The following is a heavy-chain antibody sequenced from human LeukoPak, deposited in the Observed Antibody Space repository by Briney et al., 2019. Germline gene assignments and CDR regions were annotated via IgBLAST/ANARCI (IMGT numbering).Heavy chain of an antibody. Sequence: GGSLRLSCAASGFTFDDYAMHWVRQAPGKGLEWVSGISWNSGSIGYADSVKGRFTISRDNAKNSLYLQMNSLRAEDTASYYCAKDPSTGYGSGSYYNLFDYWGQGALVTVSS. V-gene: IGHV3-9*01. D-gene: IGHD3-10*01. CDR1: GFTFDDYA. CDR2: ISWNSGSI. CDR3: AKDPSTGYGSGSYYNLFDY. J-gene: IGHJ4*02.